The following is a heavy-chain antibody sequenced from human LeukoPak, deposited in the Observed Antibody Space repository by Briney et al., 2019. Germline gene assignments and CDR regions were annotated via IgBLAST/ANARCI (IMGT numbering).Heavy chain of an antibody. Sequence: PGGSLRVSCAASGFTFSSYWMHWVRQAPGKGLVWVSRMNTDGSRTDYADSVKGRFTISRDNAKNTLYLQMNSLGAEDTAVYSCASDFTGRDDYWGQGTLVTVSS. CDR3: ASDFTGRDDY. J-gene: IGHJ4*02. V-gene: IGHV3-74*01. CDR1: GFTFSSYW. CDR2: MNTDGSRT. D-gene: IGHD2-8*02.